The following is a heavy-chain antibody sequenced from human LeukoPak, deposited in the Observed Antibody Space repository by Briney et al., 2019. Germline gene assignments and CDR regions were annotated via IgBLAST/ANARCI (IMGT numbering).Heavy chain of an antibody. CDR2: IKNKIDGGTP. J-gene: IGHJ6*02. V-gene: IGHV3-15*01. CDR3: TTVSLQAYYYYAMDV. Sequence: GGSLGLSGAASGFTFSNAWRSGVRQARGKGRGGVGGIKNKIDGGTPDYAAAVQGRFTISRDDSKNTLYLHMNSLKTEDTALYYCTTVSLQAYYYYAMDVWGQGTTVTVSS. CDR1: GFTFSNAW.